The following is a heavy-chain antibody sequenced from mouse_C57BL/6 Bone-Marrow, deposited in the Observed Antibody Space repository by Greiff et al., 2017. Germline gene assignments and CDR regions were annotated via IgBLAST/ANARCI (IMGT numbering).Heavy chain of an antibody. D-gene: IGHD1-1*01. CDR1: GFNIKDDY. CDR2: IDPENGDT. J-gene: IGHJ2*01. CDR3: TTFITTVVADY. V-gene: IGHV14-4*01. Sequence: VQLKESGAELVRPGASVKLSCTASGFNIKDDYMHWVKQRPEQGLEWIGWIDPENGDTEYASKFQGKAPITADTSSNTAYLQLSSLTSEDTAVYYCTTFITTVVADYWGQGTTLTVSS.